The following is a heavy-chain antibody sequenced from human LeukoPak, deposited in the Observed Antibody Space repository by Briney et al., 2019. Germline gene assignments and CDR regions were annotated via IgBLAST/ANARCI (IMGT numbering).Heavy chain of an antibody. D-gene: IGHD4-17*01. J-gene: IGHJ4*02. CDR2: VYYKGNT. CDR1: GGSISSSSYY. CDR3: ARGSRSLGVTTVTRGFDY. Sequence: SETLSLTCIVSGGSISSSSYYWGWIRQPPGKGLEWIGSVYYKGNTYYNPSLKSRVTISVDTSKNQFSLKLSSVTAADMAIYYCARGSRSLGVTTVTRGFDYWGQGTLVTVSS. V-gene: IGHV4-39*07.